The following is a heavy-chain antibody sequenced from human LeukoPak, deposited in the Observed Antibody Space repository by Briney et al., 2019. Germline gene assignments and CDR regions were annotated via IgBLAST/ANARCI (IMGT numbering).Heavy chain of an antibody. J-gene: IGHJ4*02. CDR3: AKDARRTFGLSSGLYRGSYYFDY. Sequence: GGSLRLSCAASGFTFDDYAMHWVRQAPGKGLEWVSGISWNSGSIDYADSVKGRFTISRDNSKNTLYLQMNSLRAEDTAVYYCAKDARRTFGLSSGLYRGSYYFDYWGQGTLVTVSS. CDR1: GFTFDDYA. CDR2: ISWNSGSI. D-gene: IGHD6-19*01. V-gene: IGHV3-9*01.